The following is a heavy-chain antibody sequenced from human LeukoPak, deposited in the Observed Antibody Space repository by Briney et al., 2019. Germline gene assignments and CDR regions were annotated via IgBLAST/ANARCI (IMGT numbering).Heavy chain of an antibody. J-gene: IGHJ4*02. CDR2: IYYSGST. Sequence: SETLSLTCTVSGGSISTYYWSWIRQPPGKGLEWIGHIYYSGSTNYNPSLRSRVTISVDTSKNQFSLKLSSVTAADAAVYYCARGYSSSWFDYWGQGTLVTVSS. CDR1: GGSISTYY. CDR3: ARGYSSSWFDY. V-gene: IGHV4-59*01. D-gene: IGHD6-13*01.